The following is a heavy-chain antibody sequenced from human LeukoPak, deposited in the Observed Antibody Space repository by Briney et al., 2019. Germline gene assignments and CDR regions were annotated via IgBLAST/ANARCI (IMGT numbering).Heavy chain of an antibody. J-gene: IGHJ4*02. CDR1: GFTFSSYE. CDR2: ISSSSSTI. Sequence: GGSLRLSCAASGFTFSSYEMNWVRQAPGKGLEWVSYISSSSSTIYYADSVKGRFTISRDNAKNSLYLQMNSLRAEDTAVYYCARDRDSSSVDYWGQGTLVTVSS. D-gene: IGHD6-6*01. V-gene: IGHV3-48*03. CDR3: ARDRDSSSVDY.